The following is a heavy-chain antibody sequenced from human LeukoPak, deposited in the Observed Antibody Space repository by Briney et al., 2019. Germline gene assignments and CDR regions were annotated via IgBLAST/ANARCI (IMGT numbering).Heavy chain of an antibody. J-gene: IGHJ3*02. CDR3: ARGRYSSSWYAFDI. D-gene: IGHD6-13*01. V-gene: IGHV4-30-4*08. CDR1: GGSISSGDYY. Sequence: SETLSLTCTVSGGSISSGDYYWSWIRQPPGKGLEWIGYIYYSGSTYYNPSLKSRVTISVDTSKNQFSLKLGSVTAADTAVYYCARGRYSSSWYAFDIWGQGTMVTVSS. CDR2: IYYSGST.